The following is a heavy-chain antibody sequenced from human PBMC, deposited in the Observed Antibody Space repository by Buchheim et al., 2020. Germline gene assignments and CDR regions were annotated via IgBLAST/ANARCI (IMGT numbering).Heavy chain of an antibody. J-gene: IGHJ6*02. CDR1: GFTFSSYG. CDR2: ISYDGSNK. V-gene: IGHV3-30*18. CDR3: AKDRLYCSSTSCYARDYYGMDV. D-gene: IGHD2-2*01. Sequence: QVQLVESGGGVVQPGRSLRLSCAASGFTFSSYGMHWVRQAPGKGLEWVAVISYDGSNKYYADSVKGRFTISRDNSKNTLYLQMSSLRAEDTAVYYCAKDRLYCSSTSCYARDYYGMDVWGQGTT.